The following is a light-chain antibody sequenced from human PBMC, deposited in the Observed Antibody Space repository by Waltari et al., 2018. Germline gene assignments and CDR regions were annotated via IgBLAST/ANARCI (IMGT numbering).Light chain of an antibody. CDR2: GAS. Sequence: EIVLTQSPVPLSLSTGERANLSCRASQSIGTSLGWYQQKPGQAPRLLIYGASNRATGIPVRFSGSGSGTDFTLTISTLETEDFAVYYCQQHSRWPLTFGGGTKVEI. V-gene: IGKV3-11*01. CDR3: QQHSRWPLT. J-gene: IGKJ4*01. CDR1: QSIGTS.